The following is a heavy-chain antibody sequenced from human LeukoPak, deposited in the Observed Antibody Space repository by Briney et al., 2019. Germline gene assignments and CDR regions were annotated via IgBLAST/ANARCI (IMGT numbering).Heavy chain of an antibody. CDR2: IDYSGST. V-gene: IGHV4-4*02. D-gene: IGHD1-26*01. Sequence: PSGTLSLTCAVSGGSISSSNWWSWVRQPPGKGLEGIGSIDYSGSTYYNPSLKSRVTISVDTSKNQFSLKLSSVTAADTAVYYCARDRGFSGSPIALLYYFDYWGQGTLVTVSS. CDR3: ARDRGFSGSPIALLYYFDY. CDR1: GGSISSSNW. J-gene: IGHJ4*02.